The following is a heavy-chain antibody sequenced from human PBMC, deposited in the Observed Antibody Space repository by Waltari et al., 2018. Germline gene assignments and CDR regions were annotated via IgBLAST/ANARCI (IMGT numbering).Heavy chain of an antibody. CDR3: AKGRDAFDI. CDR1: GFTFDDYV. J-gene: IGHJ3*02. V-gene: IGHV3-9*01. CDR2: ISWNSGSI. Sequence: EVQLVESGGGLVQPGRSLRLSCAASGFTFDDYVMHWVRQAPGKGLEWVSGISWNSGSIGYADSVKGRFTISRDNAKNSLYLQMNSLRAEDTALYYCAKGRDAFDIWGQGTMVTVSS.